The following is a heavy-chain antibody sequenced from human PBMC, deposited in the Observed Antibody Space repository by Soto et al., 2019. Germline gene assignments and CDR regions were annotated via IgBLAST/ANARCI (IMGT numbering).Heavy chain of an antibody. CDR1: GFNFTNQV. D-gene: IGHD1-26*01. V-gene: IGHV3-23*01. Sequence: EVQVLESGGALVQPTGSLRLSCSASGFNFTNQVINWVRQAPGKGLAWVSSISNSDDVGFYADSVRGRFIVSRDISTNSVFLQMNFLRVEDTAIYYCAKTVGATKLEDYWGQGTLVTVSS. J-gene: IGHJ4*02. CDR2: ISNSDDVG. CDR3: AKTVGATKLEDY.